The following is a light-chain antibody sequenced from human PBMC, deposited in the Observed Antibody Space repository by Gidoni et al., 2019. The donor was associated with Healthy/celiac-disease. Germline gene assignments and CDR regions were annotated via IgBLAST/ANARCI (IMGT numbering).Light chain of an antibody. CDR2: DAS. CDR1: QDISNY. J-gene: IGKJ2*04. CDR3: QQYDNLPRS. Sequence: DIQLTQSPSSLSASVGDSVTITCQESQDISNYLNWYQQKPGKAPKLLIYDASNLETGVPSRFSGSGSGTDFTFTISSLQPEDIATYYCQQYDNLPRSFGQGTKLEIK. V-gene: IGKV1-33*01.